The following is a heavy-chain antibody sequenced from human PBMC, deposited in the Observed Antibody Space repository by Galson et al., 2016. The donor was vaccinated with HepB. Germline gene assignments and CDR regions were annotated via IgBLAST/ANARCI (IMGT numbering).Heavy chain of an antibody. Sequence: SLRLSCAASGFTFSNSAMTWVRQAPGKGLERMSTLSDGGDTTYYADSVKGRFTVSRDTSKNTLYLQMNSLRVDDTALYYCAKGGLSSRWASSWGQGTLVTVSS. V-gene: IGHV3-23*01. J-gene: IGHJ4*02. CDR3: AKGGLSSRWASS. CDR2: LSDGGDTT. CDR1: GFTFSNSA. D-gene: IGHD6-13*01.